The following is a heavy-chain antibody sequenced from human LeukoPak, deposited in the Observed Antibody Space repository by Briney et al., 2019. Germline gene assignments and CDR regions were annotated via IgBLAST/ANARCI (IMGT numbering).Heavy chain of an antibody. D-gene: IGHD6-13*01. CDR1: GFTFTSFA. V-gene: IGHV3-48*04. Sequence: GGSLRLSCAASGFTFTSFAMSWVRQAPGKGLEWILHISTSGSIIHYADSVKGRFTISRDNAKNSLYLQMNSLRAEDTALYFCARDATTEPGTVYMDVWGKGTTVTISS. CDR3: ARDATTEPGTVYMDV. J-gene: IGHJ6*03. CDR2: ISTSGSII.